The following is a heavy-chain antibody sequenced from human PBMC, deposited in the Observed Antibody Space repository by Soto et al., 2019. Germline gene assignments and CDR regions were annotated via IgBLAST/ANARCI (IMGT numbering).Heavy chain of an antibody. Sequence: QVQLVQSGAEVKKPGASVKVSCKASGYTFTGYYMHWVRQAPGQGLEWMGWINPNSGGTNYAQKFQGWVTMTRDTSISTAYMELSRLRSDDTAVYYCARDRGYSGYATYYYYYGMDVWGQGTTVTVSS. CDR1: GYTFTGYY. V-gene: IGHV1-2*04. CDR3: ARDRGYSGYATYYYYYGMDV. CDR2: INPNSGGT. D-gene: IGHD5-12*01. J-gene: IGHJ6*02.